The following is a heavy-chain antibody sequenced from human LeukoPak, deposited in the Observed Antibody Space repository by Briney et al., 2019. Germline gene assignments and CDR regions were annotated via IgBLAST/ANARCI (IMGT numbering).Heavy chain of an antibody. J-gene: IGHJ5*02. CDR1: GFTFSNAW. D-gene: IGHD2-2*01. CDR3: TTDALVPAAISNNWFDP. CDR2: IKSKTDGGTT. Sequence: GGSLRLSCAASGFTFSNAWMSWVRQAPGKGLEWVGRIKSKTDGGTTDYAAPVKGRFTISRDDSKNTLYLQMNSLKTEDTAVYYCTTDALVPAAISNNWFDPWGQGTLVTVSS. V-gene: IGHV3-15*01.